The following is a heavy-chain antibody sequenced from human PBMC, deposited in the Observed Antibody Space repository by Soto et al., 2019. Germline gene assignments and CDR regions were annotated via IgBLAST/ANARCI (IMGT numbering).Heavy chain of an antibody. CDR2: IYHSGST. CDR3: ARVRLLWFGHPRPYYFAY. J-gene: IGHJ4*02. Sequence: SETLSLTCAVSGGSISSGGYFWSWIRQPPGKGLEWIGYIYHSGSTYYNPSLKSRVTISVDRSKNQFSLKLSSVTAADTAVYYCARVRLLWFGHPRPYYFAYWGQGTLVTVSS. V-gene: IGHV4-30-2*01. D-gene: IGHD3-10*01. CDR1: GGSISSGGYF.